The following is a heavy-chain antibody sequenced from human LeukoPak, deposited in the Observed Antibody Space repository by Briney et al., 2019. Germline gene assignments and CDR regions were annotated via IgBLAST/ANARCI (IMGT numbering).Heavy chain of an antibody. J-gene: IGHJ4*02. CDR3: AKTGYGSGSYPYFDY. CDR2: ISSSGSTI. Sequence: PGGSLRLSCAASGFTFSSYEMNWVRQAPGKGLEWVSYISSSGSTIYYADSVKGRFTISRDNSKNTLYLQMNSLRAEDTAVYYCAKTGYGSGSYPYFDYWGQGTLVTVSS. CDR1: GFTFSSYE. V-gene: IGHV3-48*03. D-gene: IGHD3-10*01.